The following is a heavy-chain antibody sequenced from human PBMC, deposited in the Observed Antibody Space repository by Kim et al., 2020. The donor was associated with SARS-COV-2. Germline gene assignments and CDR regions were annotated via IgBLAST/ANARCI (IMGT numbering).Heavy chain of an antibody. CDR3: ARVRRYYDSSGYYSKPFDY. Sequence: GGSLRLSCAASGFTFSSYEMNWVRQAPGKGLEWVSYISSSGSTIYYADSVKGRFTISRDNAKNSLYLKMNSLRAEDTAVYYCARVRRYYDSSGYYSKPFDYWGQGTLVTVSS. V-gene: IGHV3-48*03. D-gene: IGHD3-22*01. CDR2: ISSSGSTI. CDR1: GFTFSSYE. J-gene: IGHJ4*02.